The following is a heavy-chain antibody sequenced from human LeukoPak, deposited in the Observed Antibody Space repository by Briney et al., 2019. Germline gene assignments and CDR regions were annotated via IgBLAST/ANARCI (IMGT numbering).Heavy chain of an antibody. V-gene: IGHV3-23*01. CDR1: GFAFSSYA. Sequence: GGSLRLSCAASGFAFSSYAMSWVRQAPGKGLEWVSAISGSGGSTYYADSVKGRFTISRDNSKNTLYLQMNSLRAEDAAVYYCAKDRECSYGLGAFDIWGQGTMVTVSS. CDR2: ISGSGGST. D-gene: IGHD5-18*01. J-gene: IGHJ3*02. CDR3: AKDRECSYGLGAFDI.